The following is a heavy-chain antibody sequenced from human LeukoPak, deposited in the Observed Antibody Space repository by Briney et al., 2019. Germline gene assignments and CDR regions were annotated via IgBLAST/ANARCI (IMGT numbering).Heavy chain of an antibody. CDR2: IYSGGST. CDR3: ARDLRFDR. D-gene: IGHD5-12*01. V-gene: IGHV3-53*01. Sequence: PGGSLRLSCAASGFTLSSNYMSWVRQAPGKGLEWVSVIYSGGSTYYADSVTGRFTISRDNSKNTLYLQMNSLRAEDTAVYYCARDLRFDRWGQGTLVTVSS. CDR1: GFTLSSNY. J-gene: IGHJ5*02.